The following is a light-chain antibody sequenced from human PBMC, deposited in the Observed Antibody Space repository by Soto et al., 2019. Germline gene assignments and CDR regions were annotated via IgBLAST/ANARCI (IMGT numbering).Light chain of an antibody. CDR1: QSISSC. Sequence: DIQMTQSPSTLSSSVGDRATITCRASQSISSCLAWYQQKPGKAPKLLIYDASSLESGVPSRCSGSGSGTEVSLPISSLQPDDFATYYCQQYNSYSLYTFGQGTKLEIK. V-gene: IGKV1-5*01. CDR2: DAS. J-gene: IGKJ2*01. CDR3: QQYNSYSLYT.